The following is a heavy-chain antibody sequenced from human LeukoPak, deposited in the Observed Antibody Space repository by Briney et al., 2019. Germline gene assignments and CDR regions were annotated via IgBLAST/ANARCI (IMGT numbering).Heavy chain of an antibody. J-gene: IGHJ4*02. CDR1: GFTFSSYG. V-gene: IGHV3-30*18. Sequence: PGGSLRLSCAASGFTFSSYGMHWVRQAPGKGLEWVAVISYDGSNKYYVDSVKGRFTISRDNSKNTLYLQMNSLRAEDTAVYYCAKLRSGSGWYDYWGQGTLVTVSS. CDR2: ISYDGSNK. D-gene: IGHD6-19*01. CDR3: AKLRSGSGWYDY.